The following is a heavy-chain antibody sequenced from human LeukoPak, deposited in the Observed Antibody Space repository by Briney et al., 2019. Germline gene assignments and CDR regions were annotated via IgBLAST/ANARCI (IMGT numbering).Heavy chain of an antibody. J-gene: IGHJ3*02. D-gene: IGHD3-3*01. V-gene: IGHV1-69*05. CDR2: IIPIFGTA. CDR1: GGTFSSYA. CDR3: ATRAGITIFGVAPGAFDI. Sequence: ASVKVSCKASGGTFSSYAISWVRQAPGQGLEWMGGIIPIFGTANYAQKFQGRVTITTDESTSTAYMELSSLRSEDTAVYYCATRAGITIFGVAPGAFDIWGQGTMVTVSS.